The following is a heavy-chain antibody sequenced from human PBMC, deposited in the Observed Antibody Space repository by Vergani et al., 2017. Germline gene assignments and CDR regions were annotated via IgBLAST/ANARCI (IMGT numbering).Heavy chain of an antibody. Sequence: QVQLVQSGAEVQKPGASVTVSCKASGYTFTSYDINLVRPATGQGLEWMGWMNPNSGNTGYAQKFQGRVTMTRNTSISTAYMELSSLRSEDTAVYYCARRDSSSWYTYYWDYWGQGTLVTVSS. CDR3: ARRDSSSWYTYYWDY. J-gene: IGHJ4*02. CDR2: MNPNSGNT. D-gene: IGHD6-13*01. CDR1: GYTFTSYD. V-gene: IGHV1-8*01.